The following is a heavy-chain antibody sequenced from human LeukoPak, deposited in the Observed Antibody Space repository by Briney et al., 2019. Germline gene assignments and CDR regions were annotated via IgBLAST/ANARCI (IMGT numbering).Heavy chain of an antibody. CDR2: ISSSSSYI. J-gene: IGHJ5*02. CDR1: GFTVSSNS. Sequence: GGSLRLSCTVSGFTVSSNSMSWVRQAPGKGLEWVSSISSSSSYIYYADSVKGRFTISRDNAKNSLYLQMNSLRAEDTAVYYCARDHPIAVAGEINWFDPWGQGTLVTVSS. D-gene: IGHD6-19*01. CDR3: ARDHPIAVAGEINWFDP. V-gene: IGHV3-21*01.